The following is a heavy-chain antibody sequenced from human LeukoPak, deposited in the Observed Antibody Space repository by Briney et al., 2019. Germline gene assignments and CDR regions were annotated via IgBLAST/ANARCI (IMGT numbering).Heavy chain of an antibody. CDR2: INPSGGST. V-gene: IGHV1-46*01. D-gene: IGHD6-19*01. CDR1: GYTFTGYY. J-gene: IGHJ4*02. Sequence: ASVKVSCKASGYTFTGYYMHWVRQAPGQGLEWMGIINPSGGSTSYAQKFQGRVTMTRDMSTSTVYMELSSLRSEDTAVYYCARAVRGWFAEDLIPPTFDYWGQGTLVTVSS. CDR3: ARAVRGWFAEDLIPPTFDY.